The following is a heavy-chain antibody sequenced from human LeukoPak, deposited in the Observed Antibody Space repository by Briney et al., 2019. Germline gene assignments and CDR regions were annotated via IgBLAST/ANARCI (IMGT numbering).Heavy chain of an antibody. Sequence: SGGSLRLSCAASGFTFSTYAMSWIRQPPGKGLEWVGYIYYSGSTNYNPSLKSRVTISVDTSKNQFSLKLSSVTAADTAVYYCARQPKSNWFDPWGQGTLVTVSS. J-gene: IGHJ5*02. V-gene: IGHV4-59*08. CDR2: IYYSGST. CDR1: GFTFSTYA. CDR3: ARQPKSNWFDP.